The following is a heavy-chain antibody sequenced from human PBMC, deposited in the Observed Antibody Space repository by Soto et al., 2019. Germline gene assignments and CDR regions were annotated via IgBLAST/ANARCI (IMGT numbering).Heavy chain of an antibody. V-gene: IGHV1-69*01. J-gene: IGHJ5*02. CDR2: IIPTFGSP. CDR1: GGIFNSYG. CDR3: AREKFSNYFDP. Sequence: QVHLVQSGAEVQKSGSSVKVSCKTSGGIFNSYGLSWVRQAPGQGPEWMGQIIPTFGSPKYAQKFQGRVTLTADESTNTAYMELSSLTSADTAIYYCAREKFSNYFDPWGQGTQVTVSS.